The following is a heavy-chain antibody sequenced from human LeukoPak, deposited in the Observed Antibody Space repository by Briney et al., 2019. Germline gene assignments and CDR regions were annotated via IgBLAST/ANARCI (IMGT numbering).Heavy chain of an antibody. V-gene: IGHV1-8*03. CDR1: GYTFTSYD. Sequence: ASVKVSCKASGYTFTSYDINWVRQVTGQGLEWMGWMNPNSGNTGYAQKFQGRVTITRNTSISTAYMELSSLRSEDTAVYYCARGRYGTLLWFGESDPYFDYWGQGTLVTVSS. CDR2: MNPNSGNT. CDR3: ARGRYGTLLWFGESDPYFDY. J-gene: IGHJ4*02. D-gene: IGHD3-10*01.